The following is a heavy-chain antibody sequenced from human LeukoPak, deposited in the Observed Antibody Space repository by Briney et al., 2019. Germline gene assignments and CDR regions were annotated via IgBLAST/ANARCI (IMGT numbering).Heavy chain of an antibody. CDR2: ISAYNGNT. CDR1: GYTFTSYG. D-gene: IGHD2-21*01. CDR3: ARAISAVVKGVVVWFDP. Sequence: GASVKVSCKASGYTFTSYGISWVRQAPGQGLEWMGWISAYNGNTNYAQKLQGRVTMTTDTSTSTAYMELRSLRSDDTTVYYCARAISAVVKGVVVWFDPWGQGTLVTVSS. J-gene: IGHJ5*02. V-gene: IGHV1-18*01.